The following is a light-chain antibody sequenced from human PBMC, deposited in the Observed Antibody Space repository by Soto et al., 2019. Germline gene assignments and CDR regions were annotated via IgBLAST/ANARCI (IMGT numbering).Light chain of an antibody. Sequence: DIQMTQSHSTLSGSVGDRVTITCRASQAISSWLDWYQKKTGKAPKLLIYKASTLKSGVPSRLSGSGYGTEVTITISSMQNDDFETDYCQHYNSYSEAFGQGTQVDIK. CDR2: KAS. CDR3: QHYNSYSEA. CDR1: QAISSW. V-gene: IGKV1-5*03. J-gene: IGKJ1*01.